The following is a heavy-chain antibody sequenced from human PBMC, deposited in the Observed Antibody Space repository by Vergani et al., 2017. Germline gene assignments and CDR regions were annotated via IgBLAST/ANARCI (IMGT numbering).Heavy chain of an antibody. V-gene: IGHV1-24*01. Sequence: QVQLVQSGAEVKKPGASVKVSCKASGYTFTSYGISWVRQAPGKGLEWMGGFDPEDGETIYAQKFQGRVTMTEDTPTDTAYMELSSLRSEDTAVYYCATAPYRCDPRLTYYFDYWGQGTLVTVSS. CDR2: FDPEDGET. D-gene: IGHD4-11*01. CDR1: GYTFTSYG. CDR3: ATAPYRCDPRLTYYFDY. J-gene: IGHJ4*02.